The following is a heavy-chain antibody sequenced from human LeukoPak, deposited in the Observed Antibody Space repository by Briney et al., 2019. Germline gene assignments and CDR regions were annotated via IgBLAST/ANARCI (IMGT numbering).Heavy chain of an antibody. Sequence: GASVKVSCKASGYTFISYQMHWVRQAPGQGLEWMGIINPTGGSTSHAQKFQGRVTMTRDTSTSTVYMELSSLRSEDTAMYYCARISRPMGKYYFDYWGQGTLVTVSS. V-gene: IGHV1-46*01. CDR2: INPTGGST. D-gene: IGHD1-26*01. CDR1: GYTFISYQ. CDR3: ARISRPMGKYYFDY. J-gene: IGHJ4*02.